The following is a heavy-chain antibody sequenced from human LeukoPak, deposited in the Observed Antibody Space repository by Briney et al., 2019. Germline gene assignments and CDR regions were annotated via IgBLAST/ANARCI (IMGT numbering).Heavy chain of an antibody. V-gene: IGHV3-23*01. Sequence: PGGSLRLSCAASGFTFSNYAMSWVRQAPGKGLEWVSVISGSGGSTYYADSVKGRFTISRDNAKNTLYLQMNRLGVEDTAVYYCVRGSSDWNGMDVWGQGTTVTVSS. CDR1: GFTFSNYA. CDR2: ISGSGGST. J-gene: IGHJ6*02. CDR3: VRGSSDWNGMDV. D-gene: IGHD6-19*01.